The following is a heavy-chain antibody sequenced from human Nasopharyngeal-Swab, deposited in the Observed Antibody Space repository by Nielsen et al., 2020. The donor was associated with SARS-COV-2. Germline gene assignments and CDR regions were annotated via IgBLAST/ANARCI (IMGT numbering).Heavy chain of an antibody. D-gene: IGHD2-2*01. CDR3: ARHAAGEYQLTYYFDY. V-gene: IGHV4-61*02. Sequence: LRLSCTVSGGSISSGSYYWSWIRQPAGKGLEWIGRIYTSGSTNYNPSLKSRVTISVDTSKNQFSLKLSSVTAADTAVYYCARHAAGEYQLTYYFDYWGQGTLVTVSS. J-gene: IGHJ4*02. CDR1: GGSISSGSYY. CDR2: IYTSGST.